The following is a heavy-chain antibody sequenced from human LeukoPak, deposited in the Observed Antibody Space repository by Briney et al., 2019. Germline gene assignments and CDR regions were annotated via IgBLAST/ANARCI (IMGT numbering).Heavy chain of an antibody. CDR1: GFTFSSYE. CDR3: ASGRDYYYGMDV. D-gene: IGHD3-10*01. J-gene: IGHJ6*02. CDR2: ISSSGSTI. Sequence: GGSLRLSCAASGFTFSSYEMNWVRQAPGKGLEWVSYISSSGSTIYYADSVKGRFTISRDNAKNSLYLQMNSLRAEDTAVYYCASGRDYYYGMDVWGQGTTVTVSS. V-gene: IGHV3-48*03.